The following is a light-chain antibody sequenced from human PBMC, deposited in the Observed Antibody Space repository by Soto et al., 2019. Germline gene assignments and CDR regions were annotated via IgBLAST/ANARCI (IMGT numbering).Light chain of an antibody. V-gene: IGKV1-9*01. CDR2: AAS. CDR3: QQLNDHP. CDR1: PGMSNY. Sequence: DINLTQSPSFMSASVGDRVTITCRTSPGMSNYLTWYQQKSGKAPKLLIYAASTLHSGVPSRFSGSRSGTEFTLTISGLQPEDFATYDCQQLNDHPFGHGTKVDFK. J-gene: IGKJ3*01.